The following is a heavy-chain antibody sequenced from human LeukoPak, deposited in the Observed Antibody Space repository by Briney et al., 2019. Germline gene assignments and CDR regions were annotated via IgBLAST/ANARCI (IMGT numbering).Heavy chain of an antibody. J-gene: IGHJ4*02. V-gene: IGHV1-24*01. Sequence: ASVKVSCKVSGYTLTELSMHWVRQAPGKGLEWMGGFDPEVGKTIYAQKFQGRVTMTEDTSTDTAYMELSSLRSEDTAVYYCARVRNNYYDSSGYRHFDYWGQGTLVTVSS. CDR1: GYTLTELS. D-gene: IGHD3-22*01. CDR2: FDPEVGKT. CDR3: ARVRNNYYDSSGYRHFDY.